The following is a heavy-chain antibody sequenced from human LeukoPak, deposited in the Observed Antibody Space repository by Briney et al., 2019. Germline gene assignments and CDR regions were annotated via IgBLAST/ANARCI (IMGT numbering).Heavy chain of an antibody. J-gene: IGHJ4*02. CDR2: ISGSGGST. D-gene: IGHD3-3*01. CDR1: GFTFSSYA. CDR3: TTTIFGAVDY. Sequence: QSGGSLRLSCAASGFTFSSYAMNWVRQAPGKGLEWVSAISGSGGSTYYADSVKGRFTISRDNSKNTLYLQMNSLKTEDTAVYYCTTTIFGAVDYWGQGTLVTVSS. V-gene: IGHV3-23*01.